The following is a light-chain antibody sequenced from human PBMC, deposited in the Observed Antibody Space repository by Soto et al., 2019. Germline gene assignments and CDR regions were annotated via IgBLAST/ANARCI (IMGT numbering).Light chain of an antibody. Sequence: EIVLTQSPGTLSLSPGERAALSCRASQRLSSSSLAWYQQKPGHGPRLLIYGASRRATGIPDRFSATESGTDFTLTISSLEPEDFAVYYCQQYNDWPSNTFGQGTKLEIK. CDR3: QQYNDWPSNT. CDR1: QRLSSSS. J-gene: IGKJ2*01. CDR2: GAS. V-gene: IGKV3-20*01.